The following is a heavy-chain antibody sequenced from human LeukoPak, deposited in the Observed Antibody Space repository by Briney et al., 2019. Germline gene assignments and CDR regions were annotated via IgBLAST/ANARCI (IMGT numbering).Heavy chain of an antibody. CDR3: ARPRYCSSTSCLNWFDP. CDR1: GYTLTGYY. CDR2: INPNSGGT. V-gene: IGHV1-2*02. Sequence: ASVQDSCKASGYTLTGYYMHWVRPPPGQGLEWMGWINPNSGGTNYAQKFQGRVTMTRDTSISTAYMELSRLRSDDTAVYYCARPRYCSSTSCLNWFDPWGQGTLVTVSS. J-gene: IGHJ5*02. D-gene: IGHD2-2*01.